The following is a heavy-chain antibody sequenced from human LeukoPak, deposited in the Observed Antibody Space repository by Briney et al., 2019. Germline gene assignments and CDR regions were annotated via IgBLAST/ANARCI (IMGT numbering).Heavy chain of an antibody. J-gene: IGHJ4*02. CDR1: GFTFSSYG. CDR3: AKGEWFGDSHDY. CDR2: IRYDGSNK. D-gene: IGHD3-3*01. V-gene: IGHV3-30*02. Sequence: PGRSLTPACAASGFTFSSYGIHWVRQAASNWLEWVAFIRYDGSNKYYANSVQDRFTISRDNSKNTLYLQMNSLRAEETAVSYCAKGEWFGDSHDYWGQGTLVTVSS.